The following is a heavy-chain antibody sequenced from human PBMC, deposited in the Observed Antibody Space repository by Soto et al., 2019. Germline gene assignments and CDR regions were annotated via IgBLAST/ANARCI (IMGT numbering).Heavy chain of an antibody. D-gene: IGHD3-10*01. Sequence: QVQLVQSGAEVKKPGSSVKVSCKASGGTFSNYALISWVRQAPGQGLEWMGGIIPIDATVNYAQKFQGRITITADDSTTTAYMALGSLRSEDTAVYYCARDLLGFGYTYGDVWGQGTTVTVSS. V-gene: IGHV1-69*12. J-gene: IGHJ6*01. CDR1: GGTFSNYA. CDR2: IIPIDATV. CDR3: ARDLLGFGYTYGDV.